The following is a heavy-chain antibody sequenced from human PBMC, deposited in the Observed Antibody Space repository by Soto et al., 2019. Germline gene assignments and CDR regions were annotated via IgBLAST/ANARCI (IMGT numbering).Heavy chain of an antibody. CDR2: IIPIFGTA. D-gene: IGHD5-12*01. CDR3: ARPAYSGYEH. CDR1: GGTFSSYA. J-gene: IGHJ4*02. Sequence: WASVKVSCKASGGTFSSYAISWVRQAPGQGLEWMGGIIPIFGTANYAQKFQGRVTITADKSTSTAYMELSSLRSEDTAVYYCARPAYSGYEHWGQGTLVTVSS. V-gene: IGHV1-69*06.